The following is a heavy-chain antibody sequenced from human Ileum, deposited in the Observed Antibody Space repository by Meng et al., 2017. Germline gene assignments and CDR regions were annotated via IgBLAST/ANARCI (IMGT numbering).Heavy chain of an antibody. V-gene: IGHV4-39*01. D-gene: IGHD6-19*01. Sequence: QPQLQESGPGLVKPSEARSRTCSVSGGSTIASGYYWGWIRQPPGKGLEWIGSIGHSGITYYTPSLKSRVTVSIDTSKSQFSLKLTSVTAADTAVYYCVRSSGWVRTGFDPWGQGTLVTVSS. CDR1: GGSTIASGYY. CDR2: IGHSGIT. CDR3: VRSSGWVRTGFDP. J-gene: IGHJ5*02.